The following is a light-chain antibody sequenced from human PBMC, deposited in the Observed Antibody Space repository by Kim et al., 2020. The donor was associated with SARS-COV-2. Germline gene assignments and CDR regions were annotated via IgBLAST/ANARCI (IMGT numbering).Light chain of an antibody. Sequence: GGDRVTITCQASQDISTSLNWYQHKPGKAPKVLISDASNLERGVPSRFSGGGSGTDFTFTISSLQPEDIATYYCQHYHNLPPTFGQGTRLEIK. CDR3: QHYHNLPPT. J-gene: IGKJ5*01. CDR2: DAS. V-gene: IGKV1-33*01. CDR1: QDISTS.